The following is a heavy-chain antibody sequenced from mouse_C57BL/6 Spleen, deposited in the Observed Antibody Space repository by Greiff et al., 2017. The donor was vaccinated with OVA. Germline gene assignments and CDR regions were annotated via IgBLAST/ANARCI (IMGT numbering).Heavy chain of an antibody. CDR2: ISSGGSYT. V-gene: IGHV5-6*01. CDR1: GFTFSSYG. Sequence: EVKVVESGGDLVKPGGSLKLSCAASGFTFSSYGMSWVRQTPDKRLEWVATISSGGSYTYYPDSVKGRFTISRDNAKNTLYLQMSSLKSEDTAMYYCARQRDGKGYFDVWGTGTTVTVSS. CDR3: ARQRDGKGYFDV. J-gene: IGHJ1*03. D-gene: IGHD2-1*01.